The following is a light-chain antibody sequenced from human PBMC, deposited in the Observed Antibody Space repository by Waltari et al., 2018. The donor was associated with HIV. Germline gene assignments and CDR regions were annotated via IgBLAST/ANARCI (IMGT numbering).Light chain of an antibody. CDR1: NSDVGGYDY. Sequence: QSALTQPASVSGSLGQSITIPCTGTNSDVGGYDYVSWYQQHPGRAPKLLIYDVSNRPSGVSNRFSGSKSGNTASLTISGLQAEDEADYHCSSYTSSSALEVVFGGGTTLTVL. CDR2: DVS. CDR3: SSYTSSSALEVV. J-gene: IGLJ3*02. V-gene: IGLV2-14*01.